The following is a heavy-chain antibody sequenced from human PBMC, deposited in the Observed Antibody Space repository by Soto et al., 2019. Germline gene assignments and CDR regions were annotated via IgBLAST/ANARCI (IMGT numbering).Heavy chain of an antibody. CDR3: ARVTRIAGDWPGYWFDP. Sequence: QVQLQQWGAGLLKPSETLSLTCAVYGGSFSGYYWSWIRQPPGKGLELIGEINHSGSTNYNPSLKSRVTISVDTSKNQFSLKLSSVTAADTAVYYCARVTRIAGDWPGYWFDPWGQGTLVTVSS. D-gene: IGHD6-13*01. CDR1: GGSFSGYY. J-gene: IGHJ5*02. CDR2: INHSGST. V-gene: IGHV4-34*01.